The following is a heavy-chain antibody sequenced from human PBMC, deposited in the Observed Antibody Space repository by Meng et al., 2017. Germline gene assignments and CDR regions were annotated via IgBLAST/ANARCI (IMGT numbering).Heavy chain of an antibody. CDR1: GDTFTGYY. CDR2: INPNRGGT. D-gene: IGHD3-10*01. CDR3: ARYYGSWSIILHFDY. J-gene: IGHJ4*02. V-gene: IGHV1-2*06. Sequence: GTDVERAWVQVEAASKLSGDTFTGYYMHCGRQAPGQGLEWMGQINPNRGGTNYPQKFQDSDTMTGDTSISTAYMELSRLRSDDTAVYYCARYYGSWSIILHFDYWGQGTLVTVSS.